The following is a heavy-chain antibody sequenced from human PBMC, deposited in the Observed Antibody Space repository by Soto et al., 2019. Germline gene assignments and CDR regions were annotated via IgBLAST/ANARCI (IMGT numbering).Heavy chain of an antibody. V-gene: IGHV1-69*02. CDR2: IIPILGIA. CDR1: GGTFSSYT. CDR3: ASPVVAATTDAFDI. J-gene: IGHJ3*02. Sequence: SVKVSCKASGGTFSSYTISWLRQAAGQGLEWMGRIIPILGIANYAQKFQGRVTITADKSTSTAYMELSSLRSEDTAVYYCASPVVAATTDAFDIWGQGTMVTVSS. D-gene: IGHD2-15*01.